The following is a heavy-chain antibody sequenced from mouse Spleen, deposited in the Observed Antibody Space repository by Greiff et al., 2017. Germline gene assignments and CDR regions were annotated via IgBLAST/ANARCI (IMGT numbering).Heavy chain of an antibody. CDR2: INPSSGYT. CDR3: ARKEGGTVAY. Sequence: QVQLKESGAELARPGASVKMSCKASGYIFISYTMHWVKQRPGQGLEWIGYINPSSGYTKYNQKFKGKATLTVDKSSSTAYMQLSSLTSEDSAVYYCARKEGGTVAYWGQGTLVTVSA. V-gene: IGHV1-4*01. CDR1: GYIFISYT. J-gene: IGHJ3*01. D-gene: IGHD4-1*01.